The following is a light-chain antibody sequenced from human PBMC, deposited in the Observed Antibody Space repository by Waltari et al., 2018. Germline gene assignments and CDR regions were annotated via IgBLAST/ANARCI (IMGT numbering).Light chain of an antibody. J-gene: IGKJ2*01. CDR1: QNINTW. V-gene: IGKV1-5*03. CDR3: QQYKTFYS. Sequence: DIQMTQSPSTLSASVGDRVTITSRASQNINTWLAWYQQKPGKAPKLLIYETSTLEGGVPSRFSGSGSGTHFTLTISSLQPDDFGTYYCQQYKTFYSFGQGTKL. CDR2: ETS.